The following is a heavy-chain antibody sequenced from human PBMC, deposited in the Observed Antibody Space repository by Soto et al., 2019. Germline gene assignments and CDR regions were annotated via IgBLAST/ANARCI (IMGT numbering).Heavy chain of an antibody. CDR3: AKSGHGDSKSPFDY. Sequence: SETLSLTCTVSGGSISSYFWTWIRQPPGKGLEWIGYIYYTGSTNYNPSLKSRVTISVDTSKNQFSLKLSSVTAADTAVYYCAKSGHGDSKSPFDYWGQGTLVTVSS. V-gene: IGHV4-59*01. CDR1: GGSISSYF. CDR2: IYYTGST. D-gene: IGHD4-17*01. J-gene: IGHJ4*02.